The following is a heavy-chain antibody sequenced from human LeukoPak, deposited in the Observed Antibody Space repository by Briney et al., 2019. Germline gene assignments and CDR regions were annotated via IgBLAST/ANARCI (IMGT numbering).Heavy chain of an antibody. J-gene: IGHJ4*01. D-gene: IGHD4-17*01. CDR2: IFYNEDA. CDR3: AKGETVTPSPCDH. Sequence: SETLSLTCAVSGASMPHFYWNWFRQSPGQGLEWIGSIFYNEDANYNPSVKSRVTMSVDMSKSQFSLRLTSVTDADTAVYFCAKGETVTPSPCDHWGHGILVTVSS. V-gene: IGHV4-59*01. CDR1: GASMPHFY.